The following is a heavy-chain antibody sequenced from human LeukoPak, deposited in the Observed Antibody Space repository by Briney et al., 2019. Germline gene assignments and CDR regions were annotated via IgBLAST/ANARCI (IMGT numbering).Heavy chain of an antibody. Sequence: VASVKVSCKASGGTFSSYAISWVRQAPGQGLEWKGGIIPIFGTANYAQKFQGRVTITADESTSTAYMELSSLRSEDTAVYYCARDDYYDSSGYYYWGQGTLVTVSS. CDR2: IIPIFGTA. V-gene: IGHV1-69*01. CDR3: ARDDYYDSSGYYY. CDR1: GGTFSSYA. J-gene: IGHJ4*02. D-gene: IGHD3-22*01.